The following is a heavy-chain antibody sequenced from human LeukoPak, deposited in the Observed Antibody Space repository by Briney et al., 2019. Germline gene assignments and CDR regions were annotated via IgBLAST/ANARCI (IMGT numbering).Heavy chain of an antibody. Sequence: SETLSLTCTVSGGSISSYYWSWIRQPAGKGLEWIARIYSSGSTNYNPSLKSRVTISVDTSKNQFSLKLSSVTAADTAVYYCASSGIAVRRTNYWGQGTLVTVSS. CDR1: GGSISSYY. J-gene: IGHJ4*02. CDR3: ASSGIAVRRTNY. V-gene: IGHV4-4*07. CDR2: IYSSGST. D-gene: IGHD6-19*01.